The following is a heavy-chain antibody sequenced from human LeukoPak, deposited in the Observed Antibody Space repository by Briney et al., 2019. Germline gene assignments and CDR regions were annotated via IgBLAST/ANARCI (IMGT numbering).Heavy chain of an antibody. CDR1: GFTFSSYA. CDR2: ISYDGSNK. J-gene: IGHJ4*02. D-gene: IGHD6-13*01. V-gene: IGHV3-30-3*01. Sequence: QPGGSLRLSCAASGFTFSSYAMHWVRQAPGKGLEWVAVISYDGSNKYYADSVKGRFTISRDNSKNTLCLQMNSLRAEDTAVYYCARGAYSSSWNLDYWGQGTLVTVSS. CDR3: ARGAYSSSWNLDY.